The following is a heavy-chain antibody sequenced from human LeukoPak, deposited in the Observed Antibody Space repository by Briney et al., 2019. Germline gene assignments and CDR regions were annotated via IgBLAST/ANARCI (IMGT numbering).Heavy chain of an antibody. J-gene: IGHJ4*02. Sequence: GESLKISCKGSGYSFTSYWIAWVRQMPGKGLEWMGIIYPGDPETRYSPSFHGQVTISADKSIGTAYLQWSSLKASDTAMYYCARSPRESDYWGQGTLVTVSS. CDR1: GYSFTSYW. CDR3: ARSPRESDY. CDR2: IYPGDPET. V-gene: IGHV5-51*01.